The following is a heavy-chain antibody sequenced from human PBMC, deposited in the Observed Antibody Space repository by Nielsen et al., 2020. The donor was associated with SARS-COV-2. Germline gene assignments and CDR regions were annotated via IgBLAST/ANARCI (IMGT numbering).Heavy chain of an antibody. V-gene: IGHV3-23*01. D-gene: IGHD3-22*01. CDR3: AKDMGVTMIVVALDY. Sequence: GGSLRLSCAASGFTVSSNYMSWVRQAPGKGLEWVSAISGSGGSTYYADSVKGRFTISRDNSKNTLYLQMNSLRAEDTAVYYCAKDMGVTMIVVALDYWGQGTLVTVSS. J-gene: IGHJ4*02. CDR1: GFTVSSNY. CDR2: ISGSGGST.